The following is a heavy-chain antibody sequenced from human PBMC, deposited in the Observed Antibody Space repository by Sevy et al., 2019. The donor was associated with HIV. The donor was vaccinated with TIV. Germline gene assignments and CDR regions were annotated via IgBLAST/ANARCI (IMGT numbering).Heavy chain of an antibody. Sequence: GGSLRLSCAASGFTFSSYAMSWVRQAPGKGLEWVSAIGGGGYLKYYTDSVKGRFTISRDNSKNTRYLQMNGLKAEDTAVYDCAKEGGGYYYDSSGLFDYWGQGTLVTVSS. CDR2: IGGGGYLK. J-gene: IGHJ4*02. D-gene: IGHD3-22*01. V-gene: IGHV3-23*01. CDR1: GFTFSSYA. CDR3: AKEGGGYYYDSSGLFDY.